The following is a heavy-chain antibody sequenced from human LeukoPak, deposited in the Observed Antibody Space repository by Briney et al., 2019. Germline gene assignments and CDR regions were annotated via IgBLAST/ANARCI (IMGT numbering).Heavy chain of an antibody. CDR3: AKSSELRSLGWFQGSHMDV. Sequence: GGSLRLSCAASGFNVSTYAMNWVRLAPGKGPEWVSSLSGSGVIKNYADSVKGRFTISRDTSKNTLHLQMNSLTFEDTAKYFCAKSSELRSLGWFQGSHMDVWGKGTTVTVSS. CDR2: LSGSGVIK. J-gene: IGHJ6*03. D-gene: IGHD3-3*01. CDR1: GFNVSTYA. V-gene: IGHV3-23*01.